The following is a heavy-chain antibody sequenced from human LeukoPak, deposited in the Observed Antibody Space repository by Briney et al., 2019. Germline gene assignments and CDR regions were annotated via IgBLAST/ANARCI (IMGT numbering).Heavy chain of an antibody. D-gene: IGHD2-2*01. CDR1: GGSIRSYY. CDR2: ISYTGST. CDR3: AGLLGVQYQVYWYFDL. J-gene: IGHJ2*01. V-gene: IGHV4-59*08. Sequence: SETLSLTCTVSGGSIRSYYWSWIRQPPGKGLEWIGYISYTGSTNYNPSLRGPVTISVDTSKNQFSLKLSSVTAADTAVYYCAGLLGVQYQVYWYFDLWGRGTLVTVSS.